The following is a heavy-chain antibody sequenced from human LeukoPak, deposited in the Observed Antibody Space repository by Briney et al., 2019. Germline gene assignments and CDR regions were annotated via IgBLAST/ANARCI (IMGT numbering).Heavy chain of an antibody. V-gene: IGHV3-48*02. CDR3: ARARHQYTSDWFSDY. D-gene: IGHD2-21*01. CDR1: GFTFSTYS. CDR2: ISSRSSTI. J-gene: IGHJ4*02. Sequence: HPGGSLRLSCAASGFTFSTYSMNWVRQAPGKGLEWVSYISSRSSTIYYADSVKGRFTISRDNAKNSLYLQMNSLRDEDTAVYYCARARHQYTSDWFSDYWGQGTLVTVSS.